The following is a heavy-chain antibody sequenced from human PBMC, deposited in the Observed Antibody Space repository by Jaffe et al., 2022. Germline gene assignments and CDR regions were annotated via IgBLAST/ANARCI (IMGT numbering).Heavy chain of an antibody. CDR3: ARDRGIQLDRHGWFDP. V-gene: IGHV3-53*02. CDR2: IYSGGST. D-gene: IGHD5-18*01. CDR1: GFTVSSNY. J-gene: IGHJ5*02. Sequence: EVQLVETGGGLIQPGGSLRLSCAASGFTVSSNYMSWVRQAPGKGLEWVSVIYSGGSTYYADSVKGRFTISRDNSKNTLYLQMNSLRAEDTAVYYCARDRGIQLDRHGWFDPWGQGTLVTVSS.